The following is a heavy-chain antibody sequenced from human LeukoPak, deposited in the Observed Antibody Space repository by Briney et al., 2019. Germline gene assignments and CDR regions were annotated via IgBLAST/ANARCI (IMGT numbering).Heavy chain of an antibody. CDR2: ISWDGGST. CDR1: GFTFDDYA. V-gene: IGHV3-43D*04. CDR3: AKALAARNYYYYYMDV. D-gene: IGHD6-6*01. Sequence: QPGGSLRLSCAASGFTFDDYAMHWVCQAPGKGLEWVSLISWDGGSTYYADSVKGRFTISRDNSKNSLYLQMNSLRAEDTALYYCAKALAARNYYYYYMDVWGKGTTVTVSS. J-gene: IGHJ6*03.